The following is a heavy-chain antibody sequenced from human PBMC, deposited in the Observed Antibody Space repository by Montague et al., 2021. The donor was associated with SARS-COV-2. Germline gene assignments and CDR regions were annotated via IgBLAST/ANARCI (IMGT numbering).Heavy chain of an antibody. Sequence: SMRLSCSASGFTFGDYAMHWVRQAPGKGLDWVSGISWNIGSIGYXDSVKGRFTISRDNAKNSLYLQMNSLRAEDTALYYCAKDMGSRVYYYSSGFEATGGYGMDVWGQGTTVTVSS. CDR3: AKDMGSRVYYYSSGFEATGGYGMDV. D-gene: IGHD3-22*01. CDR1: GFTFGDYA. V-gene: IGHV3-9*01. CDR2: ISWNIGSI. J-gene: IGHJ6*02.